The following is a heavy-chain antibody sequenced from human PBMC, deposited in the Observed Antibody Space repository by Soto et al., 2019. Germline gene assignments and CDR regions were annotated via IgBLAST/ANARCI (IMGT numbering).Heavy chain of an antibody. CDR2: ILVGGST. V-gene: IGHV3-23*01. Sequence: PGGWLRLSCKASGFSCSSYDMSWVRQAPGKGLEWVSTILVGGSTHYEDSVKGRFTISRDRSKNTVYLEMNSLTAGDTAVYYCAKATATGGGAFDICGQGTMVTV. CDR1: GFSCSSYD. J-gene: IGHJ3*02. D-gene: IGHD2-8*02. CDR3: AKATATGGGAFDI.